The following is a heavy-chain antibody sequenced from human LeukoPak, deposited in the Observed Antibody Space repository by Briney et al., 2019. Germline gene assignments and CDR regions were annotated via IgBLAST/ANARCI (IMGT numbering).Heavy chain of an antibody. J-gene: IGHJ4*02. V-gene: IGHV1-18*01. CDR3: ARLRYFDWSEDY. CDR2: ISAYNGNT. CDR1: GYTFTSYG. Sequence: ASVKVSCTASGYTFTSYGISWVRQAPGQGLEWMGWISAYNGNTNYAQKLQGRVTMTTDTSTSTAYMELRSLRSDDTAVYYCARLRYFDWSEDYWGQGTLVTVSS. D-gene: IGHD3-9*01.